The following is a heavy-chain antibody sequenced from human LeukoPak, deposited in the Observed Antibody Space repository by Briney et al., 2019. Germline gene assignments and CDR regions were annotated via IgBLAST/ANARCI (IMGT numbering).Heavy chain of an antibody. Sequence: SETLSLTCSVYGGSLSGYVWGWVRQPPGKGLEWVGEINHSGTTNFNTSHKSRVTISVDTSKNQLSLRLSSVTAADTAVYYCARGITRPDPIVVVPAAIRVAQAFDLWGQGTLVTVSS. CDR3: ARGITRPDPIVVVPAAIRVAQAFDL. V-gene: IGHV4-34*01. J-gene: IGHJ4*02. CDR2: INHSGTT. D-gene: IGHD2-2*01. CDR1: GGSLSGYV.